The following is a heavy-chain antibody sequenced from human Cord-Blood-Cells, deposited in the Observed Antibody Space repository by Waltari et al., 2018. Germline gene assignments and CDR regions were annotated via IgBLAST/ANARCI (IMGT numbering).Heavy chain of an antibody. D-gene: IGHD5-12*01. J-gene: IGHJ3*02. CDR3: ARDQGSGYDAFDI. V-gene: IGHV4-59*11. CDR2: IYYSGST. CDR1: GGSISSHY. Sequence: QVQLQESGPGLVKPSETLSLTCTVSGGSISSHYWSWIRQSPGKGLEWIGYIYYSGSTNYNPSLKSRVTISVDTSKNQFSLKLSSVTAADTAVYYCARDQGSGYDAFDIWGQGTMVTVSS.